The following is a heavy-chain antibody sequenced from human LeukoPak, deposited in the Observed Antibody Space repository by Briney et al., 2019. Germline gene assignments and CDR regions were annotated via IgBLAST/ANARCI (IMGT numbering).Heavy chain of an antibody. CDR2: ISAYNGNT. CDR1: GYTFTSYG. D-gene: IGHD3-10*01. V-gene: IGHV1-18*01. J-gene: IGHJ6*02. CDR3: ARGPSKRSLIYIIYYYYGMDV. Sequence: ASVKVSCKASGYTFTSYGISWVRQAPGQGLEWMGWISAYNGNTNYAQKLQGRVTMTRNTSISTAYMELSSLRSEDTAVYYCARGPSKRSLIYIIYYYYGMDVWGQGTTVTVSS.